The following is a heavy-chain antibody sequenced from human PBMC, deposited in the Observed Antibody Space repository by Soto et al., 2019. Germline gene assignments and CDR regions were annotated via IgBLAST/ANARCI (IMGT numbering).Heavy chain of an antibody. V-gene: IGHV2-5*02. CDR2: IYWDDDK. CDR1: GFSLSTTGVG. Sequence: KESGPTLVKPTQTLTLTCTFSGFSLSTTGVGVGWIRQPPGKALEWLALIYWDDDKRYSPSLKSRLTITKDTSKNQVVVTMTNMDPVDTATYYCAHIRITMIAGAGYFHHWGQGTLVTVSS. J-gene: IGHJ1*01. CDR3: AHIRITMIAGAGYFHH. D-gene: IGHD3-22*01.